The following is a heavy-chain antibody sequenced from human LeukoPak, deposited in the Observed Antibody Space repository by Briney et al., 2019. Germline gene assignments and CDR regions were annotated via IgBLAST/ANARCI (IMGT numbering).Heavy chain of an antibody. CDR2: ISAYNGNT. V-gene: IGHV1-18*01. J-gene: IGHJ3*02. Sequence: ASVKVSCKASGYTFTSYGISWVRQAPGQGLEWIGWISAYNGNTNYAQKLQGRVTMTTDTSTSTAYMELRSLRSDDTAVYYCARDQDYGYSDAFDIWGQGTMVTVSS. CDR1: GYTFTSYG. D-gene: IGHD4-17*01. CDR3: ARDQDYGYSDAFDI.